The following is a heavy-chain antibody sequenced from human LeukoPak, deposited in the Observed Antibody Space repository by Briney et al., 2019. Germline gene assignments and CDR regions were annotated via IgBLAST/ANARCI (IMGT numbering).Heavy chain of an antibody. CDR3: ARALRKVTSSYYYGMDV. V-gene: IGHV1-8*01. CDR1: GYTFISYD. CDR2: MNPNSGET. J-gene: IGHJ6*02. Sequence: ASVKVSCKASGYTFISYDINWVRQATGQGLEWIGWMNPNSGETGLAEKFQGRVTMTKSTSISAAYMELSSLRSEDTAVYYCARALRKVTSSYYYGMDVWGQGTTVTASS. D-gene: IGHD4-17*01.